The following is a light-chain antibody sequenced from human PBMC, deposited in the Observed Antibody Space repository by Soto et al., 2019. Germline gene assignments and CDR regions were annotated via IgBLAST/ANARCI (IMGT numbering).Light chain of an antibody. V-gene: IGLV1-40*01. CDR3: QSYDSSLSGSRV. J-gene: IGLJ1*01. Sequence: QPVLTQPPSVSGAPGQRVTISCTGSSSNIGAGYDVHWYQQLPGTAPKLLIYGSSNRPSGVPDRLSGSKSGTSASLAITGLQAEDEADYYCQSYDSSLSGSRVFGTGTKLTVL. CDR1: SSNIGAGYD. CDR2: GSS.